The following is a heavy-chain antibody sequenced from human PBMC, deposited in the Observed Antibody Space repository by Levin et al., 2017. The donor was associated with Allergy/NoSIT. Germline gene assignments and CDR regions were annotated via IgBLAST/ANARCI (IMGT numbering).Heavy chain of an antibody. CDR1: GFRFSEYD. D-gene: IGHD4-17*01. CDR2: IGTAGDT. CDR3: ARALYGEYYFDGADV. J-gene: IGHJ6*02. V-gene: IGHV3-13*01. Sequence: PGGSLRLSCAASGFRFSEYDMHWVRQSVGKGLEWVSAIGTAGDTYYSGSVKGRFTISREDAKKSLHLQMNSLRAGDAAVYYCARALYGEYYFDGADVWGQGTKVTVSS.